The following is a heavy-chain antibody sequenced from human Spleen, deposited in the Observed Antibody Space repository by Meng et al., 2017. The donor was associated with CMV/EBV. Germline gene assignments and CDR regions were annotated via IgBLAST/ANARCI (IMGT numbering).Heavy chain of an antibody. CDR2: FNPSGGST. CDR3: VRDQIYDFWNGDSRPLTPGAREPWDS. V-gene: IGHV1-46*03. J-gene: IGHJ4*02. D-gene: IGHD3-3*01. Sequence: HWVRQAPGQGLEWMGTFNPSGGSTSYAQKFEGRVTMTRDTSISTVYMELSSLRSEDTAVYFCVRDQIYDFWNGDSRPLTPGAREPWDSWGQGTLVTVSS.